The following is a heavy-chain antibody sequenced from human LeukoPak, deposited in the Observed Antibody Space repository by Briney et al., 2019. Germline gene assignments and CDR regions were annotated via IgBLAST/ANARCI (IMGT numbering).Heavy chain of an antibody. CDR2: MNPNSGNT. J-gene: IGHJ6*03. V-gene: IGHV1-8*03. CDR3: ARVTAWDYYYYMAV. D-gene: IGHD7-27*01. Sequence: ASVKVSCKASGYTFTSYDINWVRQATGQGLEWMGWMNPNSGNTGYAQKFQGRVTITRNTSISTAYMELSSLRSEDTAVYYCARVTAWDYYYYMAVWGKGPRSPSP. CDR1: GYTFTSYD.